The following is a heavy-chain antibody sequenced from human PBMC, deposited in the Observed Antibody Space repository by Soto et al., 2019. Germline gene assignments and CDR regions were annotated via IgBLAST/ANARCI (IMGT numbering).Heavy chain of an antibody. CDR1: GYTFIGYY. CDR2: INPHSGVT. D-gene: IGHD6-13*01. V-gene: IGHV1-2*02. Sequence: QVQLVQSGAEVKKPGASVNVSCRTSGYTFIGYYVNWVRQAPGQGLEWMGWINPHSGVTNYAQKFQGRVSMTRDTSTTTAYMELSGLNFDDTAVYYCARVMGYEQQRVPVDYWGQGTLVTVSS. CDR3: ARVMGYEQQRVPVDY. J-gene: IGHJ4*02.